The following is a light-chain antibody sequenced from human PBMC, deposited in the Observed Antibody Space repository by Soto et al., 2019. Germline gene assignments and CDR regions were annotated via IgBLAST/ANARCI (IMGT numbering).Light chain of an antibody. J-gene: IGKJ5*01. CDR2: GAS. Sequence: EIVLTQSPGTLSLSPGERATPSCRASQSVSSSYLAWYQQKPGQAPRLLIYGASSRATGIPDRFSGSGSGTELTLTISRLEPEDFVVYYCQQYGSSPPVTFGQGTRLEIK. CDR3: QQYGSSPPVT. V-gene: IGKV3-20*01. CDR1: QSVSSSY.